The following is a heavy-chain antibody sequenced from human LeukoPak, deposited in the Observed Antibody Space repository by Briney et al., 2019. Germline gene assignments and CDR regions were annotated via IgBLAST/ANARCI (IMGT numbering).Heavy chain of an antibody. J-gene: IGHJ4*02. Sequence: GGSLGLSCAASGFTFSSYAMHWVRQAPGKGLEWVAVISYDGSNKYYADSVKGRFTISRDSSKNTLYLQMNSLRAEDTAVYYCARGRGLMIVEIHWGQGTLVTVSS. CDR1: GFTFSSYA. CDR3: ARGRGLMIVEIH. CDR2: ISYDGSNK. D-gene: IGHD3-22*01. V-gene: IGHV3-30*04.